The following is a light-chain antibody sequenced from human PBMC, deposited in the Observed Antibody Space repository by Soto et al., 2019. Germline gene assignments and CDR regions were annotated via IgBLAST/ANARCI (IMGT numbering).Light chain of an antibody. Sequence: EIVVTQSPATLSVSPGERATLSCRASHGVSTNLAWYQQKPGQAPSLLIYASSNRATGIPDRFSGSASGTDFTLTINRLEPEDFAVYYCQLYGISPHFGQGTRLEIK. CDR1: HGVSTN. J-gene: IGKJ5*01. CDR2: ASS. V-gene: IGKV3-20*01. CDR3: QLYGISPH.